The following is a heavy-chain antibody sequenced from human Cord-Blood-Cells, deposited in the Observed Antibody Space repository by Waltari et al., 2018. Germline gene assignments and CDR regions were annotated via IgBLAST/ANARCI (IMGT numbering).Heavy chain of an antibody. CDR1: GGSISSGDYY. CDR3: ARGDLSALGYRGLGSRSNWYFDL. J-gene: IGHJ2*01. D-gene: IGHD2-15*01. V-gene: IGHV4-30-4*01. CDR2: IYYSGST. Sequence: QVQLQESGPGLVKPSQTLSLTCTVSGGSISSGDYYWSWIRQPPGKGLEWIGYIYYSGSTYYNPSLKSRVTISVDTSKNQFSLKLSSVTAADTAVYYCARGDLSALGYRGLGSRSNWYFDLWGRGTLVTVSS.